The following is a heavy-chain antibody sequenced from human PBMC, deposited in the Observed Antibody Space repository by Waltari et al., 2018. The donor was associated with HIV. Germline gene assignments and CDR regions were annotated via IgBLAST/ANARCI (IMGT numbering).Heavy chain of an antibody. Sequence: QVQLIQSGAEVKKPGASVKVSCKVFGYTLTALSMHWVRQAPGKGLEWMGGFDPEYDETIYAQKFQGRVTMTEDTSTDAAYMELSSLTSEDTAVYYCATGGGTTSIQLYDLDVWGQGTTVTVSS. CDR1: GYTLTALS. CDR3: ATGGGTTSIQLYDLDV. J-gene: IGHJ6*02. CDR2: FDPEYDET. D-gene: IGHD1-26*01. V-gene: IGHV1-24*01.